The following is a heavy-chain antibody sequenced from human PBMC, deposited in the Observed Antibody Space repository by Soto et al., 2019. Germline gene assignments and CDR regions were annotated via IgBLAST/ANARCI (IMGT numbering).Heavy chain of an antibody. Sequence: GASVKVSCKASGYTFTSYGISWVRQAPGQGLEWMGWISAYNGNTNYAQKLQGRVTMTTDTSTSTAYMELRSLRSADTAVYYCAREKWIKLGFYRDHDAFDIWGQGTMVTVSS. CDR1: GYTFTSYG. J-gene: IGHJ3*02. D-gene: IGHD5-18*01. CDR3: AREKWIKLGFYRDHDAFDI. V-gene: IGHV1-18*01. CDR2: ISAYNGNT.